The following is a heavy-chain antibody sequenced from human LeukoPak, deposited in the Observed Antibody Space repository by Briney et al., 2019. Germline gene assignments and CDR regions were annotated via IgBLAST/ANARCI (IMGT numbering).Heavy chain of an antibody. Sequence: ASVKVSCKASGYTFTSYGISWVRQAPGQGLEWMGWINPHSGGTNSAQKFQGWVTMTRDTSISTAYIELSRLTSDDTAIYYCARAKGDLFNGFYFDYWGQGTLITVSS. CDR2: INPHSGGT. V-gene: IGHV1-2*04. CDR1: GYTFTSYG. D-gene: IGHD3-9*01. CDR3: ARAKGDLFNGFYFDY. J-gene: IGHJ4*02.